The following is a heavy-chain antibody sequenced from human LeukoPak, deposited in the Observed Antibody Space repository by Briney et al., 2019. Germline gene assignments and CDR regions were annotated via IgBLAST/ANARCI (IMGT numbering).Heavy chain of an antibody. V-gene: IGHV3-30*03. Sequence: GGSPRLSCAASGFSFSTYGMRWVRQAPGKGLEWVAVISYDGSDQYYADSVKGRFTISRDNSKNTLYLQMNSLRAEDTAVYYCARDSGSYGAIDYWGQGTLVTVSS. CDR1: GFSFSTYG. CDR3: ARDSGSYGAIDY. J-gene: IGHJ4*02. D-gene: IGHD1-26*01. CDR2: ISYDGSDQ.